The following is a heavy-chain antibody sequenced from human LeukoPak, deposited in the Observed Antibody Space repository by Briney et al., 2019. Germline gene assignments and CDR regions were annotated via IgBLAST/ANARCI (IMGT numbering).Heavy chain of an antibody. V-gene: IGHV3-53*01. CDR2: ICSGGST. CDR3: ARSGFVGNSFDY. CDR1: GLTVSSNY. Sequence: GGSLRLSCAASGLTVSSNYMSWVRQAPGKGLEWVSVICSGGSTYYADSVKGRFTISRDNSENTLYLQMNSLRAEDTAVYYCARSGFVGNSFDYWGQGTLVTVSS. J-gene: IGHJ4*02. D-gene: IGHD2-15*01.